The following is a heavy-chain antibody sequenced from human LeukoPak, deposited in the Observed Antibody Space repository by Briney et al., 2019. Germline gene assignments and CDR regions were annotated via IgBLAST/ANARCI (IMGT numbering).Heavy chain of an antibody. CDR2: IYTSGST. D-gene: IGHD1-1*01. J-gene: IGHJ4*02. CDR1: GGSISSGSYY. Sequence: PSETLSLTCTVSGGSISSGSYYWSWIRQPAGKGLEWIGRIYTSGSTSYTPSLKSRVTMSVDTSKNQFSLKLTSVTAADTAVYFCARLESACPPRVNCAFDSWGQGTLVTVSS. CDR3: ARLESACPPRVNCAFDS. V-gene: IGHV4-61*02.